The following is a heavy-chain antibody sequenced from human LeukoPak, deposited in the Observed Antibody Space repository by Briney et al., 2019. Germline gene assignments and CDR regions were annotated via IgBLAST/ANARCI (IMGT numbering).Heavy chain of an antibody. CDR1: GFTFSSYG. V-gene: IGHV3-30*02. CDR2: IRYDGSNK. Sequence: PGGSLRLSCAASGFTFSSYGMHWDRQAPGKGLEWVAFIRYDGSNKYYADSVKGRFTISRDNSKNTLYLQMNSLRAEDTAVYYCAKGDTAMDPIDYWGQGTLVTVSS. J-gene: IGHJ4*02. D-gene: IGHD5-18*01. CDR3: AKGDTAMDPIDY.